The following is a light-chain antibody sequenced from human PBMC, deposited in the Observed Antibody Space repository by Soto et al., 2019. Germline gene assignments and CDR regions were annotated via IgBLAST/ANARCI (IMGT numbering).Light chain of an antibody. V-gene: IGKV3-15*01. CDR1: QSVSSN. Sequence: EIVMTQSPATLSVSPGERATLSCRASQSVSSNLAWYQQKPGQAPRLLIYGAFTRATGIPARFSGSGSGTDLTLTISSLQSEDFAIYYCQQYKNWPPLTFGGGTKVEIK. CDR2: GAF. CDR3: QQYKNWPPLT. J-gene: IGKJ4*02.